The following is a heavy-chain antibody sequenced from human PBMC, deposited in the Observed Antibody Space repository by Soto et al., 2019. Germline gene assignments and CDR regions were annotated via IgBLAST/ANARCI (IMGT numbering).Heavy chain of an antibody. CDR1: GFTFSSYG. V-gene: IGHV3-23*01. CDR2: ISGSGGTT. CDR3: AKHSVFGGSDY. D-gene: IGHD2-15*01. Sequence: GGSLRLSCAASGFTFSSYGMSCVRQAPGKGLEWVSAISGSGGTTYYADSVKGRFTISRDNSKNTLYLQMNSLRAEDTAVYYCAKHSVFGGSDYWGQGTLVTVSS. J-gene: IGHJ4*02.